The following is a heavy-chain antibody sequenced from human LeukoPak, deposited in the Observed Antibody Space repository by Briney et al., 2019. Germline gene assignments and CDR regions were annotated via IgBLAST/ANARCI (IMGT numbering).Heavy chain of an antibody. V-gene: IGHV3-53*01. CDR2: IYSGGST. CDR3: ARGRPNYYMDV. J-gene: IGHJ6*03. Sequence: GGSLRLSCAASGFTVSSNYMSWVRQAPGKGLEWVSVIYSGGSTYYADSVKGRFTISRDNSKNTLYLQMNSVRAEDTAVYYCARGRPNYYMDVWGKGTTVTISS. CDR1: GFTVSSNY.